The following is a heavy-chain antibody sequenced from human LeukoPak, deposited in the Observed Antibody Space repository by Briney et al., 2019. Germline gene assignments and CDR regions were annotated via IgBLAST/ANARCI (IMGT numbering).Heavy chain of an antibody. Sequence: PGGSLRLSCAASGFTFSSYAMSWVRQAPGKGLEWVSAISGSGGSTYYADSVKGRFTISRDNSKNTLYLQMNGLRAEDTAVYYCAKSRITIFGVVTLDAFDIWGQGTMVTVSS. CDR2: ISGSGGST. D-gene: IGHD3-3*01. CDR1: GFTFSSYA. J-gene: IGHJ3*02. V-gene: IGHV3-23*01. CDR3: AKSRITIFGVVTLDAFDI.